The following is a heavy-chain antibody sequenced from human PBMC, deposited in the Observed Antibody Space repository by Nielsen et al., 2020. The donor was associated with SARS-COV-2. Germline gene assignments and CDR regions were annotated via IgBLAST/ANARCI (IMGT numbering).Heavy chain of an antibody. D-gene: IGHD3-22*01. J-gene: IGHJ3*02. CDR2: ISSDGNNK. CDR1: DFTFSSYA. Sequence: GESLKISCAASDFTFSSYAMHWVRQAPGKGLEWVAAISSDGNNKYYADSVKGRFSISRDNAKNSLYLQMNSLRAEDTALYHCARNYDSSGSFSAFDIWGQGTMVTVSS. V-gene: IGHV3-30*03. CDR3: ARNYDSSGSFSAFDI.